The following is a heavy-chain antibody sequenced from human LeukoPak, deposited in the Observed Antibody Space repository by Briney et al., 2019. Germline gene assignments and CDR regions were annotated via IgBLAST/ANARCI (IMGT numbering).Heavy chain of an antibody. CDR1: GFTFSSYG. V-gene: IGHV3-30*18. D-gene: IGHD5-18*01. J-gene: IGHJ4*02. CDR2: ISNDGSKK. CDR3: AKDRYSYAFEYSDS. Sequence: GGSLRLSCAASGFTFSSYGMHWVRQAPGKGLDWVAVISNDGSKKYYADSVKGRFTISRDNSKNTLSLRVSSLRTEDTAVYYCAKDRYSYAFEYSDSWGQGTLVTVSS.